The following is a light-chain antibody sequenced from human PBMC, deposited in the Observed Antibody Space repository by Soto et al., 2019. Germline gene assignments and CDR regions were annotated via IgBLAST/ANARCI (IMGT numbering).Light chain of an antibody. J-gene: IGKJ1*01. CDR3: QQRSNWPPWT. V-gene: IGKV3D-20*02. Sequence: EIVFTQSPCTLSLSPGERATLSCRARQSVSSSYLAWYQQKPGQAPRLLMSGASSRATGTPDRFSGSGSGTEFTLTISSLQSEDFAVYYCQQRSNWPPWTFGQGTKVDI. CDR2: GAS. CDR1: QSVSSSY.